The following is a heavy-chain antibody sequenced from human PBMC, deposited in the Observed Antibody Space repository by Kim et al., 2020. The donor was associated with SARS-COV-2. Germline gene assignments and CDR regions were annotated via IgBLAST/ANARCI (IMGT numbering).Heavy chain of an antibody. CDR3: ATRRYFDL. V-gene: IGHV4-39*01. CDR2: IYYSGST. J-gene: IGHJ2*01. CDR1: GGSINSNNDY. Sequence: SETLSLTCTVSGGSINSNNDYWAWIRQPPGKGLEWIGTIYYSGSTYYNPSLKSRVTISVDTSKNQFSLKLSSVTAADTAVYYCATRRYFDLWGRGTLVTV.